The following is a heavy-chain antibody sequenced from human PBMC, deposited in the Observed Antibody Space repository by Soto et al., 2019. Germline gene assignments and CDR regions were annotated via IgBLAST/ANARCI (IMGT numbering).Heavy chain of an antibody. CDR2: IYYSGST. J-gene: IGHJ4*02. Sequence: SETLSLTCTVSGGSISSGDYYWSWIRQPPGKGLEWIGYIYYSGSTYYNPSLKSRVTISVDTSKNQFSLKLSSVTAADTAVYYCARIGYSYGAPEYYFDYWGQGTLVTVSS. CDR1: GGSISSGDYY. V-gene: IGHV4-30-4*01. D-gene: IGHD5-18*01. CDR3: ARIGYSYGAPEYYFDY.